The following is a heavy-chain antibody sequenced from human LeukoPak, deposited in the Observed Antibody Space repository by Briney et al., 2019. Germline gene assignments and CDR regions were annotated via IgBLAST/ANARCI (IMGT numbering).Heavy chain of an antibody. V-gene: IGHV3-21*01. CDR3: ARDFGDYVFSAFDI. Sequence: GGSLRLSCAASGFTFSSYSMNWVRQAPGKGLEWVSSISSSSSYIYYADSVKGRFTISRDNAKNSLYLQMNSLRAEDTAVYYCARDFGDYVFSAFDIWGQGTMVTVSS. D-gene: IGHD4-17*01. CDR2: ISSSSSYI. CDR1: GFTFSSYS. J-gene: IGHJ3*02.